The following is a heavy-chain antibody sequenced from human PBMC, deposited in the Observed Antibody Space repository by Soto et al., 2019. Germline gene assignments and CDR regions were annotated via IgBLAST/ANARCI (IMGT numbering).Heavy chain of an antibody. V-gene: IGHV4-61*01. D-gene: IGHD3-22*01. Sequence: SETLSLTCTVSGCSVSSGNYYWSWIRQPPGEGLEWIGYFYYTGSINYNPSLKSRVTISIDASKNQFSLRLSSVTAADTAVYYCARSMFYSDGSNYSPFDYWGQGTLVTVSS. J-gene: IGHJ4*02. CDR2: FYYTGSI. CDR1: GCSVSSGNYY. CDR3: ARSMFYSDGSNYSPFDY.